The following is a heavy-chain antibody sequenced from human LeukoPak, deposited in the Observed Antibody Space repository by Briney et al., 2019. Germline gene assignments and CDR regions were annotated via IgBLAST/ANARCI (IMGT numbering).Heavy chain of an antibody. D-gene: IGHD1-26*01. J-gene: IGHJ4*02. CDR3: ARARTRDLVGAAFDY. Sequence: GRSLRLSCAASGFTFSSYGMHWVRQAPGKGLEWVAVISYDGSNKYYADSVKGRFTISRDNSKNTLYLQMNSLRAEDTAVYYCARARTRDLVGAAFDYWGQGTLVTVSS. CDR1: GFTFSSYG. V-gene: IGHV3-30*03. CDR2: ISYDGSNK.